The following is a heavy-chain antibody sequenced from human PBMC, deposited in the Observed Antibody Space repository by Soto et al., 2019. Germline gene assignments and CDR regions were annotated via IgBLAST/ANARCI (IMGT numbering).Heavy chain of an antibody. V-gene: IGHV3-33*01. Sequence: QVQLVESGGGVVQPGRSLRLSCAASGFTFSSYGMHWVRQAPGKGLEWVAVIWYDGSNKYYADSVKGRFTISRDNSKNTLYLQMNSLRAEDTAVYYCARDYDPYYRNEGFFDYWGQGTLVTVSS. CDR2: IWYDGSNK. CDR1: GFTFSSYG. D-gene: IGHD3-22*01. J-gene: IGHJ4*02. CDR3: ARDYDPYYRNEGFFDY.